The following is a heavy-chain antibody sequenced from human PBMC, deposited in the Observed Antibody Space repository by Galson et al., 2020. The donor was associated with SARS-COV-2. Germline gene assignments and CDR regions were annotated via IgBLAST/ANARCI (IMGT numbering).Heavy chain of an antibody. V-gene: IGHV2-5*02. CDR1: GFSLSTSGVG. CDR2: IYWDDDK. D-gene: IGHD3-16*02. CDR3: AHRALGELSFAFNY. J-gene: IGHJ4*02. Sequence: SGHTLVKPTQTLTLTCTFSGFSLSTSGVGVGWIRQPPGKALEWLALIYWDDDKRYSPSLKSRLTITKDTSKNQVVLTMTNMDPVDTATYYCAHRALGELSFAFNYWGQGTLVTVSS.